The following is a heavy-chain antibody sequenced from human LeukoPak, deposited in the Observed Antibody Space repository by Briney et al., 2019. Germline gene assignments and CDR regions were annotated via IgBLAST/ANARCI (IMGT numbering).Heavy chain of an antibody. CDR2: IIPIFGTA. CDR3: ARVLAHYYDSSGTWAFDI. J-gene: IGHJ3*02. V-gene: IGHV1-69*13. Sequence: SVKVSCKASGGTFSSYAISWVRQAPGQRLEWMGGIIPIFGTANYAQKFQGRVTITADESTSTAYMELSSLRSEDTAVYYCARVLAHYYDSSGTWAFDIWGQGTMVTVSS. CDR1: GGTFSSYA. D-gene: IGHD3-22*01.